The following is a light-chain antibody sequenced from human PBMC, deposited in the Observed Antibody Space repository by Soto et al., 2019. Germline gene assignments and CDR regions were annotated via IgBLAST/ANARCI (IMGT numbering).Light chain of an antibody. V-gene: IGKV1-27*01. CDR3: QKYNSALLT. Sequence: DIQMTQSPSSLSASVGDIVTITCRASQGSSNYLAWYQQKPGKVPKLLIYAESTLQSGVPSRFSGSGSGTDFTLTISSLQPEDVATYYCQKYNSALLTFGGGTKVEIK. CDR1: QGSSNY. CDR2: AES. J-gene: IGKJ4*01.